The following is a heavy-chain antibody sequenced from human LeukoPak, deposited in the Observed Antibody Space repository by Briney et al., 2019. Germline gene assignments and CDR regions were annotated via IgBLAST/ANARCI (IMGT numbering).Heavy chain of an antibody. CDR1: GGSINSYNYY. D-gene: IGHD6-13*01. CDR3: ARGLPAAGYYFDY. Sequence: PSETLSLTCTVSGGSINSYNYYWGWIRQPPGKGLEWVGSVYYNGNTHYNPSLKSRVTISVDTSKSQFSLRLTSVTAADTAVYYCARGLPAAGYYFDYWGQGTLVTVSS. V-gene: IGHV4-39*01. CDR2: VYYNGNT. J-gene: IGHJ4*02.